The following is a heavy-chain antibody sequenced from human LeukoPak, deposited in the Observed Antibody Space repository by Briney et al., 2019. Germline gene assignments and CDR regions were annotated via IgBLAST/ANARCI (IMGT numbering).Heavy chain of an antibody. CDR2: ISYDGSNK. J-gene: IGHJ5*02. D-gene: IGHD3-22*01. V-gene: IGHV3-30-3*01. Sequence: PGRSLRLSCAASGFTFSSYAMHWVRQAPGKGLEWVAVISYDGSNKYYADSVKGRFTISRDNSKNTLYLQMNSLRAEDTAVYYCARDKHYYDSSGYFYNWFDPWGQGTLVTVSS. CDR3: ARDKHYYDSSGYFYNWFDP. CDR1: GFTFSSYA.